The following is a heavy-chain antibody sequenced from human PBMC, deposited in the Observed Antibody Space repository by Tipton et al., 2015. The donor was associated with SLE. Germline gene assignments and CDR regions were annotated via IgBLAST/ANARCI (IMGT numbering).Heavy chain of an antibody. Sequence: GLVKPSQTLSLTCTVAGVSIRNYYWTWIRQPPGKGLEWIGYIFDSGTTKYNPSLKSRVTISADTSKNQFSLKLNSVTAADTAVYYCAGPYGDYGFFKYWGQGARIIVSS. D-gene: IGHD4-17*01. CDR3: AGPYGDYGFFKY. CDR2: IFDSGTT. V-gene: IGHV4-59*01. J-gene: IGHJ1*01. CDR1: GVSIRNYY.